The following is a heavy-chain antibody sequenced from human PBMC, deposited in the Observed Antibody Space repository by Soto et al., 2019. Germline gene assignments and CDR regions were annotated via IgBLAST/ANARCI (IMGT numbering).Heavy chain of an antibody. CDR3: APPSLAVPAERGCMDV. CDR1: GYRSTSYW. J-gene: IGHJ6*02. D-gene: IGHD2-2*01. Sequence: VESLKISCKGSGYRSTSYWISWVRQMPGKALARMGRIGPSYSCTNYRPYCQGDVATGDDKYIRSACLQWSSLNASDTARYYCAPPSLAVPAERGCMDVWRQCITVAVA. CDR2: IGPSYSCT. V-gene: IGHV5-10-1*01.